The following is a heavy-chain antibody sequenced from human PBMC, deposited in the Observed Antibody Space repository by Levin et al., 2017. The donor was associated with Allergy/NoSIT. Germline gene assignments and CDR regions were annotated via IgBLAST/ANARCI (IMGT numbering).Heavy chain of an antibody. CDR2: ISGSGGST. CDR3: AKQEHLGGSSGWYVALGGANYYMDV. V-gene: IGHV3-23*01. Sequence: GGSLRLSCAASGFTFSSYAMSWVRQAPGKGLEWVSAISGSGGSTYYADSVKGRFTISRDNSKNTLYLQMNSLRAEDTAVYYCAKQEHLGGSSGWYVALGGANYYMDVWGKGTTVTVSS. D-gene: IGHD6-19*01. J-gene: IGHJ6*03. CDR1: GFTFSSYA.